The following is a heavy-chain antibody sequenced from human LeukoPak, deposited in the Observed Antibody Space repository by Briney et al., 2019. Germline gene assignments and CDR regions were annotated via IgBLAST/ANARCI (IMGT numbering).Heavy chain of an antibody. D-gene: IGHD1-26*01. V-gene: IGHV3-7*01. CDR3: ARDGGAGIVGSSQFDY. CDR1: GFTFSSYW. Sequence: PGGSLRLSCAASGFTFSSYWMSWVRQAPGKGLEWVANIKQDGSEKYYVDSVKGRFTISRDNAKNSLYLQMNSLRAEDTAVYYCARDGGAGIVGSSQFDYWGQGTLVTVSS. J-gene: IGHJ4*02. CDR2: IKQDGSEK.